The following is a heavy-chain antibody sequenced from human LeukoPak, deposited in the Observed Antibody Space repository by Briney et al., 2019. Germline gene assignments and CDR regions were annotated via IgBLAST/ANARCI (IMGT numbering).Heavy chain of an antibody. CDR1: GFTFSSYA. J-gene: IGHJ4*02. D-gene: IGHD3-9*01. CDR3: AKVPRYDILTGCWFDY. Sequence: GGSLRLSCAASGFTFSSYAMSWVRQAPGKGLEWVSAISGSGGSTYYADSVKGLFTISRDNSKNTLYLQMNSLRAENTAVYYCAKVPRYDILTGCWFDYWGQGTLVTVSS. V-gene: IGHV3-23*01. CDR2: ISGSGGST.